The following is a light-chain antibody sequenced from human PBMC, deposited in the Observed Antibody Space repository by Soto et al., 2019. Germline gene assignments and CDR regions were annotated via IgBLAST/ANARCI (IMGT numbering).Light chain of an antibody. CDR2: GAS. Sequence: VLTQARGRLSLTALQSGSLXYLASHSVSRSLAWYQQKPGQAPRLLIYGASSRATGIPDRFSGSGSGTDFTLTISRLEPEDFAVYYCQQYGSSPRTFGQGTKVDI. CDR1: HSVSRS. V-gene: IGKV3-20*01. CDR3: QQYGSSPRT. J-gene: IGKJ1*01.